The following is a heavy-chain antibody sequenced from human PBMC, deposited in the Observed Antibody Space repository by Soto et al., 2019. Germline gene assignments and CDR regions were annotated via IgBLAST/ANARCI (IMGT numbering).Heavy chain of an antibody. D-gene: IGHD3-9*01. V-gene: IGHV4-59*08. CDR1: GGSISSFY. CDR3: ARTVLGPDLLADSFVDYYYYMDV. J-gene: IGHJ6*03. CDR2: VYYTGST. Sequence: PSETLSLTCTVSGGSISSFYWSWIRQPPGTGLEWMGYVYYTGSTSYNPSLKRRVTFSADSSRGQFSLRLNSVTAADTAVYYCARTVLGPDLLADSFVDYYYYMDVWGQGTTVTVSS.